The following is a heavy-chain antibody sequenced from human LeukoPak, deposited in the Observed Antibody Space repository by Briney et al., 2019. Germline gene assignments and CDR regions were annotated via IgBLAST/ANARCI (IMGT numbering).Heavy chain of an antibody. CDR1: GGTFSSYA. D-gene: IGHD2-2*01. Sequence: GASVKVSCKAPGGTFSSYAISWVRQAPGQGLEWMGGIIPIFGTANYAQKFQGRVTITADESTSTAYMELSSLRSEDTAVYYCARDYMLYCSSTSCPAFYGMDVWGQGTTVTVSS. J-gene: IGHJ6*02. V-gene: IGHV1-69*13. CDR3: ARDYMLYCSSTSCPAFYGMDV. CDR2: IIPIFGTA.